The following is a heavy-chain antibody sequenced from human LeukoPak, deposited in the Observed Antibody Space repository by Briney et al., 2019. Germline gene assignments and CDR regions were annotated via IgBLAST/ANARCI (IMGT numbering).Heavy chain of an antibody. CDR2: FDPEDGET. V-gene: IGHV1-24*01. Sequence: ASVKVSCKVSGYTLTELSMHWVRQAPGKGLEWMGGFDPEDGETIYAQKFQGRVTMTRDTSTSTVYMELSSLRSEDTAVYYCARDGFGWFDYWGQGTLVTVPS. CDR3: ARDGFGWFDY. CDR1: GYTLTELS. J-gene: IGHJ4*02. D-gene: IGHD6-19*01.